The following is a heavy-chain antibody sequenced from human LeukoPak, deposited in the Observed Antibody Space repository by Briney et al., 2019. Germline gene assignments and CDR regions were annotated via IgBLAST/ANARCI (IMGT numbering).Heavy chain of an antibody. CDR1: GFTCSIYE. D-gene: IGHD6-19*01. CDR3: ARASRAVAGPYYFDY. V-gene: IGHV3-48*03. Sequence: GGSLRLXCAASGFTCSIYEVNWVRRAPGKRLESVSYFSSSGSTIFYADSVEGRFTISKDNAKNSLYLQMNSLRAEDTAVYYCARASRAVAGPYYFDYWGQGTLVTVSS. CDR2: FSSSGSTI. J-gene: IGHJ4*02.